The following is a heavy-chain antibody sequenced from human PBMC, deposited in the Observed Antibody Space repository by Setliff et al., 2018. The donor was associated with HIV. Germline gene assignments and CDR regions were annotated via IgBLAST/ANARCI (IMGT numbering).Heavy chain of an antibody. V-gene: IGHV4-38-2*02. D-gene: IGHD1-26*01. CDR2: IYHSGNT. CDR1: GDSISSDFY. J-gene: IGHJ3*02. CDR3: ARAPTGATNAFDI. Sequence: SETLSLTCTVSGDSISSDFYWGWIRQPPGKGLEWIASIYHSGNTYYMPSLQSRVTISVDTSRNQFSLRLSSVTAADTAVYYCARAPTGATNAFDIWGQGTMVTVSS.